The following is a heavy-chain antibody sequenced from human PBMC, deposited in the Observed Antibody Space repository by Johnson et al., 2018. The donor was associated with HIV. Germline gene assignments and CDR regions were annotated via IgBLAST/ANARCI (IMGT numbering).Heavy chain of an antibody. CDR1: GFSVTTDY. CDR2: IYSGGNA. D-gene: IGHD5-24*01. J-gene: IGHJ3*02. V-gene: IGHV3-66*03. Sequence: VQLVESGGGLIQPGGSLRLSCAASGFSVTTDYMNWVRQAPGKGLEWVSLIYSGGNADYADSVKGRFTITRDNSKNTLYLQMNSLRAEDTAVYYCARQGWLQLAHAFDIWGQGTMVTVSS. CDR3: ARQGWLQLAHAFDI.